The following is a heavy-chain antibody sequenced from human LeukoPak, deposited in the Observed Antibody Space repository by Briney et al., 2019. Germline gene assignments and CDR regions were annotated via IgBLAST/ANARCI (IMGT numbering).Heavy chain of an antibody. V-gene: IGHV3-74*01. CDR1: GFTFSDYW. J-gene: IGHJ5*02. CDR3: TRRVSATRWFDP. D-gene: IGHD2-15*01. Sequence: PGGSLRLSCAASGFTFSDYWMHWVRQAPGKGLEWVSRIIGDGSTTIYADSVKGRFTISRDNAENTMYLQMNSLRVEDTAVYSCTRRVSATRWFDPWGQGTLVTVSS. CDR2: IIGDGSTT.